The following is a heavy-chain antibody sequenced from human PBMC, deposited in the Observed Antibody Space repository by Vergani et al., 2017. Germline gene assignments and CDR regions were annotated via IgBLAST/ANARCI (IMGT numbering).Heavy chain of an antibody. V-gene: IGHV4-59*08. CDR2: IYHSGST. CDR3: TRQVGSNWSNWFDP. J-gene: IGHJ5*02. D-gene: IGHD6-13*01. CDR1: GDSISSYY. Sequence: QVQLQESGPGLMKPSETLSLTCTVSGDSISSYYWTWIRQPPGKGLEWIGYIYHSGSTHSNPSLQSRVTMSVDTSKNQFSLKLSSVTAADTAVYYCTRQVGSNWSNWFDPWGQGTLVTVSS.